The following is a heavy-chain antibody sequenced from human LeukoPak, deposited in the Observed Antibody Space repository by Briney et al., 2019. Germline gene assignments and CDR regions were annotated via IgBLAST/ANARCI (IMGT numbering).Heavy chain of an antibody. V-gene: IGHV3-66*02. J-gene: IGHJ4*02. CDR3: ASQAPYSSSWYEGYFDY. CDR2: IYSGGST. D-gene: IGHD6-13*01. CDR1: GFTFSSYW. Sequence: PGGSLRLSCAASGFTFSSYWMSWVRQAPGKGLEWVSVIYSGGSTYYADSVKGRFTISRDNSKNTLYLQMNSLRAEDTAVYYCASQAPYSSSWYEGYFDYWGQGTLVTVSS.